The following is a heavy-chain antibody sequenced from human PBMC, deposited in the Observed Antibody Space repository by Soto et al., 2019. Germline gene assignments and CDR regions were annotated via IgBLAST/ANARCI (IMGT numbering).Heavy chain of an antibody. CDR3: ARADSNYCSSTSCSGPWSDP. J-gene: IGHJ5*02. CDR2: INPNSGGT. Sequence: ASVKVSCKASGYTFTGYYMHWVRQAPGQGLEWMGWINPNSGGTNYAQKFQGWVTMTRDTSISTAYMELSRLRSDDTAVYYCARADSNYCSSTSCSGPWSDPWGQGTLVTVSS. D-gene: IGHD2-2*01. CDR1: GYTFTGYY. V-gene: IGHV1-2*04.